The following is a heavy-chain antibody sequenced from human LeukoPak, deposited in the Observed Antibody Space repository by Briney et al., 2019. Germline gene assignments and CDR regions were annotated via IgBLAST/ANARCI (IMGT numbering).Heavy chain of an antibody. CDR3: ARSPLGYCSSTSCYEGDWFDP. CDR1: GYTFTGYY. J-gene: IGHJ5*02. CDR2: INPNSGGT. Sequence: GASVKVSCKASGYTFTGYYMHWVRQAPGQGLEWMGWINPNSGGTNYAQKFQGRVTMTRDTSISTAYMELSRLRSDDTAVYYCARSPLGYCSSTSCYEGDWFDPWGQGTLVTVSS. D-gene: IGHD2-2*03. V-gene: IGHV1-2*02.